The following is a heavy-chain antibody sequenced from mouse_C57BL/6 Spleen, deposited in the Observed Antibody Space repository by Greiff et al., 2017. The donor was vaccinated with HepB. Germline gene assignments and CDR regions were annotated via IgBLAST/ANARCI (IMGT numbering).Heavy chain of an antibody. D-gene: IGHD3-1*01. CDR2: INYDGSST. Sequence: EVKLMESEGGLVQPGSSMKLSCTASGFTFSDYYMAWVRQVPEKGLEWVANINYDGSSTYYLDSLKSRFIISRDNAKNILYLQMSSLKSEDTATYYCARDLGGMDYWGQGTSVTVSS. V-gene: IGHV5-16*01. CDR1: GFTFSDYY. CDR3: ARDLGGMDY. J-gene: IGHJ4*01.